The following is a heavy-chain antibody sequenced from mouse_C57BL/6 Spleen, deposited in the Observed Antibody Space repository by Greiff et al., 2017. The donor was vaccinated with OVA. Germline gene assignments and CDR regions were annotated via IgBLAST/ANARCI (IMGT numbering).Heavy chain of an antibody. D-gene: IGHD1-1*01. Sequence: VQLQQPGAELVRPGSSVKLSCKASGYTFTSYWMHWVKQRPIQGLEWIGNIDPSDSETHYNQKFKDKATLTVDKSSSTAYMQLSSLTSEDSAVYYCARGPTVVATGYFDYWGQGTTLTVSS. CDR2: IDPSDSET. J-gene: IGHJ2*01. CDR1: GYTFTSYW. V-gene: IGHV1-52*01. CDR3: ARGPTVVATGYFDY.